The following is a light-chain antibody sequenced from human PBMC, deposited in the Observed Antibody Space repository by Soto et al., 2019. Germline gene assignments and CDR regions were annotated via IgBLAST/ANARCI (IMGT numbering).Light chain of an antibody. Sequence: IHLVQFSSSLSPSVGDRITITCRASQNIITFLNWYQQKPGQAPKFLIYAASSLQSGVPSRFSGRGSGTDFTLTITSLQPEDFATYFCQQGYDTPITFGQGTRLEIK. V-gene: IGKV1-39*01. CDR1: QNIITF. CDR2: AAS. CDR3: QQGYDTPIT. J-gene: IGKJ5*01.